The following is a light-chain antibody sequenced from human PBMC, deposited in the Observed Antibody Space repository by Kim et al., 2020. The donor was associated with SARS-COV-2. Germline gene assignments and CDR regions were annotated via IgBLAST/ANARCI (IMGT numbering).Light chain of an antibody. CDR2: RNN. V-gene: IGLV1-47*01. CDR3: AAWDDSLSGPV. CDR1: GSNIGSNY. Sequence: GQRVTISGSGSGSNIGSNYVDWYQQLPETAPKLLIYRNNPRPSGVPDRFSGSKSGASASLAISGLRSEDEADYYCAAWDDSLSGPVFGGGTQLTVL. J-gene: IGLJ3*02.